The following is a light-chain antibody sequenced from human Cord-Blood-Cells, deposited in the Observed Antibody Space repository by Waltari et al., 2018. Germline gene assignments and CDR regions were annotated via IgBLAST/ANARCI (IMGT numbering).Light chain of an antibody. V-gene: IGKV3-20*01. CDR1: QSVSSSY. J-gene: IGKJ1*01. Sequence: EIVLTQSPGTLSLSPGERATLSCRARQSVSSSYLAWYQQKPGQAPRRLIYGASSRATGIPDRFSGSGSGTDFTLTISRLEPEDFAVYYCQQYGSSPPWTFGQGTKVEIK. CDR3: QQYGSSPPWT. CDR2: GAS.